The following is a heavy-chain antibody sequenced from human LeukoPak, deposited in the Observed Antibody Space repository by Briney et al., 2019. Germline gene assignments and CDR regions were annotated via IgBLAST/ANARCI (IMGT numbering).Heavy chain of an antibody. CDR3: ARDLNSMVRGYYYYMDV. CDR2: INPNSGGT. CDR1: GYTFTGYY. V-gene: IGHV1-2*02. J-gene: IGHJ6*03. D-gene: IGHD3-10*01. Sequence: EASVKVSCKASGYTFTGYYMHWVRQAPGQGLEWMGWINPNSGGTNYAQKFQGRVTMTRDTSISTAYMELSRLRSDDTAVYYCARDLNSMVRGYYYYMDVWGKGTTVTVSS.